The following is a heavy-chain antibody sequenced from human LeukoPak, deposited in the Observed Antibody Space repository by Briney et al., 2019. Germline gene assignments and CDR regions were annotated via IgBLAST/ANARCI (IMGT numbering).Heavy chain of an antibody. CDR2: ISYDGSNK. CDR3: ARSGPSQWLVRFFDC. Sequence: PRGSLRLSCAASGFTFSNYAMNWVRQAPGKGLEWVAVISYDGSNKYYADSVKGRFTISRDNSKNTLYLQMNSLRAEDTAVYYCARSGPSQWLVRFFDCWGQGTLVTVSS. V-gene: IGHV3-30*04. CDR1: GFTFSNYA. D-gene: IGHD6-19*01. J-gene: IGHJ4*02.